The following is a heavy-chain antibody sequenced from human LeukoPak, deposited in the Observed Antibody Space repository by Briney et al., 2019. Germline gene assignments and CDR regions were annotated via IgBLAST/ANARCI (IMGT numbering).Heavy chain of an antibody. Sequence: SETLSLTCTVSGASVSSGGYYWSWIRQPPGKGLEWIGYIYYSGSTNYNPSLKSRVTISVYTSKNQFSLKANSVTAADTAIYYCARRGGSGRSFDYWGQGTLDTVSS. J-gene: IGHJ4*02. V-gene: IGHV4-61*08. CDR3: ARRGGSGRSFDY. D-gene: IGHD3-10*01. CDR2: IYYSGST. CDR1: GASVSSGGYY.